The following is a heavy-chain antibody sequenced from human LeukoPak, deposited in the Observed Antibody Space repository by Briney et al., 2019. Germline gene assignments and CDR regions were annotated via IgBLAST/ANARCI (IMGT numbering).Heavy chain of an antibody. V-gene: IGHV4-34*01. D-gene: IGHD3-10*01. CDR1: GGSFSGYY. J-gene: IGHJ5*02. Sequence: PSETLSLTCAVYGGSFSGYYWSWIRQPPGKGLEWIGEINHSGSTNYNPSLKSRVTISVDTSKNQFSLKLSSVTAADTAVYYCARGGNYGSYPWGQGTLVTV. CDR3: ARGGNYGSYP. CDR2: INHSGST.